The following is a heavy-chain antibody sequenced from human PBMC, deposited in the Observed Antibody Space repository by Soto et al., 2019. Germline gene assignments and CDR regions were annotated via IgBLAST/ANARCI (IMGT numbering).Heavy chain of an antibody. CDR2: FADGGSHP. V-gene: IGHV3-23*01. CDR1: VLTFSSLA. D-gene: IGHD6-19*01. CDR3: TSWGGLLSSGWYKHYFDD. Sequence: EVQLLESGGGLVQPGGSLRLSCEASVLTFSSLAMTWVRQAPGKGLEWVSSFADGGSHPNYADSVKGRFTISRDNSRKTLYLQMSSLRADDTAVYYCTSWGGLLSSGWYKHYFDDWGQGTLVTVSS. J-gene: IGHJ4*02.